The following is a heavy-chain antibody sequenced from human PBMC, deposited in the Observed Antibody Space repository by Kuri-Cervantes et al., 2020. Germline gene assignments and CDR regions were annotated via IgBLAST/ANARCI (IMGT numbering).Heavy chain of an antibody. Sequence: GESLKISCKGSGYSFTSYWIGWVRQMPGKGLEWMGIIYPGDSDTRYSPSFQGQVTISADKSISTAYLQWSSLKASDTAVYYCARRGAGKSNNNWFDPWGQGTLVTVSS. CDR2: IYPGDSDT. CDR1: GYSFTSYW. J-gene: IGHJ5*02. V-gene: IGHV5-51*01. D-gene: IGHD1-26*01. CDR3: ARRGAGKSNNNWFDP.